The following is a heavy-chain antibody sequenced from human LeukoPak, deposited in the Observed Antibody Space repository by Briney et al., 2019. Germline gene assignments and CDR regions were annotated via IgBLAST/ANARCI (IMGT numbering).Heavy chain of an antibody. CDR1: GGSLSGYY. V-gene: IGHV4-59*08. D-gene: IGHD3-10*01. CDR2: IYYSGST. J-gene: IGHJ4*02. Sequence: SETLSLTCAVYGGSLSGYYWSWIRQPPGKGLEWIGYIYYSGSTNYNPSLKSRVTISVDTSKNQFSLKLSSVTAADTAVYYCASRGSYYGQFDYWGQGTLVTVSS. CDR3: ASRGSYYGQFDY.